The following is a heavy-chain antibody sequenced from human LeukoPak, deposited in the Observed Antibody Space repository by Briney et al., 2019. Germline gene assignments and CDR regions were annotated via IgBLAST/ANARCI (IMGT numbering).Heavy chain of an antibody. CDR2: IIPIFGTA. Sequence: ASVKVSCKASGGTFISYAISWVRQAPGQGLEWMGGIIPIFGTANYAQKFQGRVTITTDESTSTAYMELSSLRSEDTAVYYCAGGGDSYGHGGNYYYMDVWGKGTTVTVSS. J-gene: IGHJ6*03. CDR3: AGGGDSYGHGGNYYYMDV. V-gene: IGHV1-69*05. D-gene: IGHD5-18*01. CDR1: GGTFISYA.